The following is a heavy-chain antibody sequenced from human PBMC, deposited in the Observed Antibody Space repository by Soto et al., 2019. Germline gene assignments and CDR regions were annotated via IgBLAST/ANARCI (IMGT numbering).Heavy chain of an antibody. CDR3: AREYDYGSGSHRGGYGMDV. Sequence: QVQLVQSGAEVKKPGASVKVSCKASGYTFTGYYMHWVRQAPGQGLEWMGWINPNSGGTNYAQKLQGWVTMARDRSSSTAYMELSRLRSDDTAVYYCAREYDYGSGSHRGGYGMDVWGQGTTVTVSS. J-gene: IGHJ6*02. V-gene: IGHV1-2*04. D-gene: IGHD3-10*01. CDR1: GYTFTGYY. CDR2: INPNSGGT.